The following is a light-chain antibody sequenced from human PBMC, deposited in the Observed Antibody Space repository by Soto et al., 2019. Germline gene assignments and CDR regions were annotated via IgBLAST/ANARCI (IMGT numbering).Light chain of an antibody. CDR1: QTISSW. V-gene: IGKV1-39*01. J-gene: IGKJ1*01. CDR2: DVS. Sequence: DIQLTQSPSTLSASVGDRVTITCRASQTISSWLAWYQQRPGKAPKLLIYDVSSLQSGVPSRFSGSGSGTDFTLTISSLRPEDFATYYCQQSYSSPWTFGLGTKVDIK. CDR3: QQSYSSPWT.